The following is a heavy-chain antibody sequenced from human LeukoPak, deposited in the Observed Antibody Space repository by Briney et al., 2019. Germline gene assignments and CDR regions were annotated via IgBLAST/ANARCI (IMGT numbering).Heavy chain of an antibody. J-gene: IGHJ6*03. Sequence: PGGSLRLSCAASGFTFSSYWMSWVRQAPGKGLEWVSVIYSSGTTYYADSVKGRFTISRDNSKNTLYLQMNSLRAEDTAVYYCARAAWIDYYYYMDVWGKGTTVTISS. D-gene: IGHD2-2*03. CDR3: ARAAWIDYYYYMDV. CDR1: GFTFSSYW. CDR2: IYSSGTT. V-gene: IGHV3-53*01.